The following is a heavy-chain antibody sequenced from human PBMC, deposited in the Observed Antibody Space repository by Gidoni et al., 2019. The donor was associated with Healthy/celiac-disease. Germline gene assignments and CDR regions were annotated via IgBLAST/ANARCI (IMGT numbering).Heavy chain of an antibody. CDR2: ISWNSGSI. V-gene: IGHV3-9*01. J-gene: IGHJ4*02. CDR3: AKSQSGD. D-gene: IGHD3-10*01. CDR1: GFTFDDYA. Sequence: EVQLVESGGGLVQPGRSLRLSCAASGFTFDDYAMHWVRQAPGKGLEWVSGISWNSGSIGYADSVKGRFTISRDNAKNSLYLQMNSLRAEDTALYYRAKSQSGDWGQGTLVTVSS.